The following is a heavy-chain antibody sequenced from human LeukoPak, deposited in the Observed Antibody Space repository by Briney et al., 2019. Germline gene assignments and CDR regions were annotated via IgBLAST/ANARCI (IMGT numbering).Heavy chain of an antibody. J-gene: IGHJ4*02. CDR2: ISSSSSYI. CDR1: GFTFSSYS. Sequence: GGSLRLSCAASGFTFSSYSMYWVRQAPGKGLEWVSSISSSSSYIYYADSVKGRFTISRDNAKNSLYLQMNSLRAEDTAVYYCARDEAAGSGAKSYWGQGTLVTVSS. CDR3: ARDEAAGSGAKSY. V-gene: IGHV3-21*01. D-gene: IGHD3-10*01.